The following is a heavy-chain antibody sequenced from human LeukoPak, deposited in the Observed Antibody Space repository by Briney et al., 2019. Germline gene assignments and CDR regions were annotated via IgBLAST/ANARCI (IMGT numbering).Heavy chain of an antibody. CDR2: IYYSGST. D-gene: IGHD3-10*01. CDR1: GGSISSSSYY. CDR3: ARHILWFGELIRFDP. V-gene: IGHV4-39*01. Sequence: SETLSLTCTVSGGSISSSSYYWGWIRQPPGKGLEWIGSIYYSGSTYYNPSLKSRVTISVDTSKNQFSLKLSSVTAADTAVYYCARHILWFGELIRFDPWGQGTLVTVSS. J-gene: IGHJ5*02.